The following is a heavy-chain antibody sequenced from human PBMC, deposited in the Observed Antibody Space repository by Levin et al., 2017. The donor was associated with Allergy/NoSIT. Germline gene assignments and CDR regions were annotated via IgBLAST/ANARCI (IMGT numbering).Heavy chain of an antibody. CDR3: SRRGHWGSYFEL. D-gene: IGHD3-16*01. CDR1: GGSIRSSY. Sequence: SQTLSLPCTVSGGSIRSSYWSWIRQPPGKGLEWIGYIYYSGSTNYNPSLNSRVTISVDTSKNQFSLTLSSVTAADTAVYYCSRRGHWGSYFELWGRGTLVTVSS. CDR2: IYYSGST. J-gene: IGHJ2*01. V-gene: IGHV4-59*08.